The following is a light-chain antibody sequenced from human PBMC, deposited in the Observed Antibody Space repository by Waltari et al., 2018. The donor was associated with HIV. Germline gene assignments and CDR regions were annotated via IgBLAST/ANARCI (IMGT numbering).Light chain of an antibody. J-gene: IGLJ2*01. CDR3: ASWDDSLNGVI. V-gene: IGLV1-44*01. Sequence: QSVLTQPPSASGPPGQRITITCSGSGSNTGTRPVNWYQQLAGSAPKLLIYRSDLRPSGVPDRFSGSKSATSASLAISGLQSEDEATYYCASWDDSLNGVIFGGGTELTVL. CDR2: RSD. CDR1: GSNTGTRP.